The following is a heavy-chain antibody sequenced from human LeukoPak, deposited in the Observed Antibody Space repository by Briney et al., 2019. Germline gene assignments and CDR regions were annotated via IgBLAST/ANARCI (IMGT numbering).Heavy chain of an antibody. J-gene: IGHJ4*02. CDR1: GGSISSYY. D-gene: IGHD3-10*01. V-gene: IGHV4-39*07. CDR2: IYYSGST. Sequence: SETLSLTCTVCGGSISSYYWSWIRQPPGKGLEWIGSIYYSGSTYYNPSLKSRVTISVDTSKNQFSLKLSSVTAADTAVYYCARVPGTLWFGQYYFDYWGQGTLVTVSS. CDR3: ARVPGTLWFGQYYFDY.